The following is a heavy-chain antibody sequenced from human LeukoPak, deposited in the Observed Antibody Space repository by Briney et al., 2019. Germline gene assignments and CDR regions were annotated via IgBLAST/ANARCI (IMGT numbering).Heavy chain of an antibody. D-gene: IGHD3-22*01. CDR2: FYYSGST. Sequence: SETLSLTCTVSGGSISSYYWSWIRQPPGKGLEWMGYFYYSGSTNYNPSLKSRVNISVDTSKKQFSLKVRSATAEDTAVYYCARRDSPFDLWGRGTLVTVS. V-gene: IGHV4-59*01. CDR3: ARRDSPFDL. J-gene: IGHJ2*01. CDR1: GGSISSYY.